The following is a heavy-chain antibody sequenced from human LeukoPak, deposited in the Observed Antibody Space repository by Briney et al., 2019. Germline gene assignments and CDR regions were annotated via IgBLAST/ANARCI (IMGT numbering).Heavy chain of an antibody. D-gene: IGHD1-26*01. CDR3: ASHSGSYWFDY. CDR1: GGTFSSYA. CDR2: INPNSGGT. Sequence: EASVKVSCKASGGTFSSYAISWVRQAPGQGLEWMGWINPNSGGTNYAQKFQGRVTMTRDTSISTAYMELSRLRSDDTAVYYCASHSGSYWFDYWGQGTLVTVSS. J-gene: IGHJ4*02. V-gene: IGHV1-2*02.